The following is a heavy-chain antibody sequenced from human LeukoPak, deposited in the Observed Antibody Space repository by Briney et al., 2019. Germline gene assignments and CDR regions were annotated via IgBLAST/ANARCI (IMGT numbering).Heavy chain of an antibody. CDR2: IFYGGST. Sequence: SETLSLTCTVSGGSIYSSNSYWAWIRQPPGKGLEWIRSIFYGGSTFYNPSLKRRVTISVDTSKNQFSLNLTSVTAADTAVYYCARGGYGDYYHWFDPWGQGTLVTVSS. CDR3: ARGGYGDYYHWFDP. CDR1: GGSIYSSNSY. V-gene: IGHV4-39*07. D-gene: IGHD4-17*01. J-gene: IGHJ5*02.